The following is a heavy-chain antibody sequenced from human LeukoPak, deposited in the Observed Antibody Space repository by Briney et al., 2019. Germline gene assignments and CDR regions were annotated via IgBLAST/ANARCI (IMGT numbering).Heavy chain of an antibody. V-gene: IGHV4-34*01. CDR1: GGSFSGYY. CDR3: ARGPGTNYDFWSGYWRRAFDI. CDR2: INHSGST. Sequence: SSETLSLTCAVYGGSFSGYYWSWIRQPPGKGLEWIGEINHSGSTNYNPSLKSRVTISVDTSKNQFSLKLSSVTAADTAVYYCARGPGTNYDFWSGYWRRAFDIWGQGTMVTVSS. D-gene: IGHD3-3*01. J-gene: IGHJ3*02.